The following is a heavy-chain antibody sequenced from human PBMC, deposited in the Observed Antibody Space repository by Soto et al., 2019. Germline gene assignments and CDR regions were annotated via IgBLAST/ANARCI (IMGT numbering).Heavy chain of an antibody. D-gene: IGHD2-2*01. CDR3: ATGVVPAAMPTSDWYFDL. CDR2: FDPEDGET. CDR1: GYTLTELS. J-gene: IGHJ2*01. V-gene: IGHV1-24*01. Sequence: ASVKVSCKVSGYTLTELSMHWVRQAPGKGLERMGGFDPEDGETIYAQKFQGRVTMTEDTSTDTAYMELSSLRSEDTAVYYCATGVVPAAMPTSDWYFDLWGRGTLVTVSS.